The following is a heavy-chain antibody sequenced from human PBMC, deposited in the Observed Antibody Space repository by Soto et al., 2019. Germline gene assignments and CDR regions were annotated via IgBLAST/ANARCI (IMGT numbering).Heavy chain of an antibody. CDR2: VRHTGST. Sequence: PSETLSLTCAVYGGSFSPYFWTWIRQPPGKGLEWIGEVRHTGSTNYNPSLKSRVTISVDASKNQFSLNLTSVTAADTAVYFCARGRRAAGSKNRFDPWGQGTPVTVSS. CDR3: ARGRRAAGSKNRFDP. V-gene: IGHV4-34*01. CDR1: GGSFSPYF. J-gene: IGHJ5*02. D-gene: IGHD6-13*01.